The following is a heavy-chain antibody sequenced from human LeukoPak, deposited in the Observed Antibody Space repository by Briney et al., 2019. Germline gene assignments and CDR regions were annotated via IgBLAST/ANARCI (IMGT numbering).Heavy chain of an antibody. Sequence: SQTLSLTCAVSGGSISSGGYSWSWIRQPPGRGLEWIGYIYHSGSTYYNPSLKSRVTISVDRPKNQFSLKLSSVTAADTAVYYCARDGDYDAFDIWGKGQWSPSLQ. CDR1: GGSISSGGYS. V-gene: IGHV4-30-2*01. CDR2: IYHSGST. J-gene: IGHJ3*02. CDR3: ARDGDYDAFDI. D-gene: IGHD4-17*01.